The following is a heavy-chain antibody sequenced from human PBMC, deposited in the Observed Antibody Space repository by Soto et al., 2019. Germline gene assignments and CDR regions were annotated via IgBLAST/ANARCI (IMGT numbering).Heavy chain of an antibody. D-gene: IGHD5-12*01. CDR3: AKDKFSDIVDTNRYYYGMDV. CDR1: GFTFSTYG. Sequence: SLRLSCAASGFTFSTYGMHWVRQAPGKGLEWVALISYHGTNKYYADSVKGRFAISRDNAKSRLYLQMNSLRADDSAVYYCAKDKFSDIVDTNRYYYGMDVWGPGTTVTVSS. CDR2: ISYHGTNK. V-gene: IGHV3-30*18. J-gene: IGHJ6*02.